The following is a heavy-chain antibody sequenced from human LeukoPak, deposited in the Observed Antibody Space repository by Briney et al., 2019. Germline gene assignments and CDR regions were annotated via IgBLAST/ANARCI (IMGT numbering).Heavy chain of an antibody. J-gene: IGHJ6*02. V-gene: IGHV5-51*01. CDR3: ARRKGYGDYFWGMDV. CDR1: GYSFTSYW. D-gene: IGHD4-17*01. Sequence: GESLKISCKGSGYSFTSYWIGWVRQMPGKGLEWMGIIYPGDSDTRYSPSFQGQVTISADKSISTAYLQWSSLKASDAAMYYCARRKGYGDYFWGMDVWGQGTTVTVSS. CDR2: IYPGDSDT.